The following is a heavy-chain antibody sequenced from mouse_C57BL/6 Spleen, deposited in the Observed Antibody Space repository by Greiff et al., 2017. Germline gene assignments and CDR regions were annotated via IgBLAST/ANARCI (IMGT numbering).Heavy chain of an antibody. D-gene: IGHD2-12*01. CDR1: GYTFTDYN. CDR3: ARRRAYYSNRYYCDY. J-gene: IGHJ2*01. Sequence: VQLQQSGPELVKPGASVKIPCKASGYTFTDYNMDWVKQSHGKSLEWIGDINPNNGGTIYNQKFKGKATLTVDKSSSTAYMELRSLTSEDTAVYYCARRRAYYSNRYYCDYWGQGTTLTVAS. V-gene: IGHV1-18*01. CDR2: INPNNGGT.